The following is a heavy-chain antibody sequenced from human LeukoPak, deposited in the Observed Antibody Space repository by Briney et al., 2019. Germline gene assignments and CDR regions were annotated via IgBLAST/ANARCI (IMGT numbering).Heavy chain of an antibody. CDR2: ISSSSSYI. CDR1: GFTFSSYA. V-gene: IGHV3-21*01. Sequence: PGGSLRLSCAASGFTFSSYAMHWVRQAPGKGLEWVSSISSSSSYICYADSVKGRFTISRDNAKNSLYLQMNSLRAEDTAVYYCARDRGSGWYDYWGQGTLVTVSS. J-gene: IGHJ4*02. CDR3: ARDRGSGWYDY. D-gene: IGHD6-19*01.